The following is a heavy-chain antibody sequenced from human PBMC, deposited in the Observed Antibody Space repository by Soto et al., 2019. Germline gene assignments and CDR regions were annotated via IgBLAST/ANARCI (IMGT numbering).Heavy chain of an antibody. CDR2: ISGSGGST. V-gene: IGHV3-23*01. Sequence: GGSLRLSCAASGFTFSSYAMSWVRQAPGKGLEWVSAISGSGGSTYYADSVKGRFTISIDNSKNTLYLQMNSLWAEDTAVYYCAKDQDYGDYSDYWGQGTLVTVSS. CDR1: GFTFSSYA. J-gene: IGHJ4*02. D-gene: IGHD4-17*01. CDR3: AKDQDYGDYSDY.